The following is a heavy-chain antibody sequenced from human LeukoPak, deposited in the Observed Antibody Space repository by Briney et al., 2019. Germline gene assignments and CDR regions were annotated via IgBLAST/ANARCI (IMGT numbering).Heavy chain of an antibody. CDR1: GGYISSYY. CDR3: AGGLLWFGELSPNFDY. Sequence: SETLSLNCTVSGGYISSYYWSWIGPPPGKGLEWIGYIYTSGSTNYNPSLKSRVTISVDTYKHQFSLELSSVTAADTAVYYCAGGLLWFGELSPNFDYWGQGTLVTVSS. D-gene: IGHD3-10*01. V-gene: IGHV4-4*09. J-gene: IGHJ4*02. CDR2: IYTSGST.